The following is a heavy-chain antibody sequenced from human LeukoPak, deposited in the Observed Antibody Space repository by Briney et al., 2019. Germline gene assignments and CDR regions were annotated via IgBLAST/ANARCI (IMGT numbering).Heavy chain of an antibody. D-gene: IGHD1-26*01. CDR2: ISGSGGGT. CDR3: AKGGTIVGPTYFDF. Sequence: GGSLRLSCAASGYTFSTCAMTWVRQAPGKGLEWVSAISGSGGGTYYTDSVKGRFTISRDNSRNTVDLQMNSLRADDTAVYYCAKGGTIVGPTYFDFWGQGTLVTVSS. J-gene: IGHJ4*02. V-gene: IGHV3-23*01. CDR1: GYTFSTCA.